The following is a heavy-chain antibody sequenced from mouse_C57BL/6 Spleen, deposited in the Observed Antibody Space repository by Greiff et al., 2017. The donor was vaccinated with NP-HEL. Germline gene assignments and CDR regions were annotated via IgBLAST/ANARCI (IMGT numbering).Heavy chain of an antibody. J-gene: IGHJ3*01. CDR3: AREGDGYEFAY. D-gene: IGHD2-2*01. Sequence: VQLQQSGPGMVKPSQSLSLTCTVTGYSITSGYDWHWIRHFPGNKLEWMGYISYSGSTNYNPSLKSRISITHDTSKNHFFLKLNSVTTEDTATYYCAREGDGYEFAYWGQGTLVTVSA. V-gene: IGHV3-1*01. CDR2: ISYSGST. CDR1: GYSITSGYD.